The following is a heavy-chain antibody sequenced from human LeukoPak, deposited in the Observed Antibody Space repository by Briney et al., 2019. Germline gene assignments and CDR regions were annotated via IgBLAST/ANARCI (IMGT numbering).Heavy chain of an antibody. V-gene: IGHV1-2*02. CDR1: DFRDYY. Sequence: GASVKVSCKTSDFRDYYMNWVRQAPGQGLEWLGWINPKSGDTDYAQKFQGRVTMTRDTSISTAYMELSGLKPDDTAIYFCASGYSGYDLNYWGQGTQVTVS. CDR3: ASGYSGYDLNY. CDR2: INPKSGDT. D-gene: IGHD5-12*01. J-gene: IGHJ4*02.